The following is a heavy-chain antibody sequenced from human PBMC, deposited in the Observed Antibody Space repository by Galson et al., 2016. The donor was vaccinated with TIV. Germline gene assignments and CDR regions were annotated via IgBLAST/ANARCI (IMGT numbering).Heavy chain of an antibody. D-gene: IGHD6-13*01. Sequence: SLRLSCAGSGLIFSSSAVHWVRQAPGKGLEWVCVIHSGGNTYYADSVKRRFTLSRQHSKNTVYLQMNSLRPEDTAVYYCAREPGWVTAASIPYYKYGMDVWGQGTTVTVYS. CDR3: AREPGWVTAASIPYYKYGMDV. V-gene: IGHV3-53*04. CDR1: GLIFSSSA. CDR2: IHSGGNT. J-gene: IGHJ6*02.